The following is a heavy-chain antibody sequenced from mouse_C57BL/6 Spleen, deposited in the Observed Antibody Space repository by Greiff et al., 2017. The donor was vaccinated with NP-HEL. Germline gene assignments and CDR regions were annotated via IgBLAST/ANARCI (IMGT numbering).Heavy chain of an antibody. CDR1: GYAFSSYW. CDR3: AREEIYYGYDY. D-gene: IGHD2-2*01. CDR2: IYPGDGDT. Sequence: QVQLQQSGAELVKPGASVKISCKASGYAFSSYWMNWVKQRPGKGLEWIGQIYPGDGDTNYNGKFKGKATLTADKSSSTAYMQVSSLTSEDSAVYFCAREEIYYGYDYWGQGTTLTVSS. J-gene: IGHJ2*01. V-gene: IGHV1-80*01.